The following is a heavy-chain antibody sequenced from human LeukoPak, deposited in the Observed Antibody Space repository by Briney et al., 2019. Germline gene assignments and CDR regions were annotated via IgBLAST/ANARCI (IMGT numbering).Heavy chain of an antibody. V-gene: IGHV1-18*01. Sequence: ASMKVSCKASGYNLVAYGLSWVRQAPGQGLEWMGWIDTNNGETNYTQRFLGRVTMTTDTSTNTAYMELRSLRSDDTAVFYCVRDVDQRLDYWGQGNLVTVSS. CDR1: GYNLVAYG. CDR3: VRDVDQRLDY. CDR2: IDTNNGET. J-gene: IGHJ4*02.